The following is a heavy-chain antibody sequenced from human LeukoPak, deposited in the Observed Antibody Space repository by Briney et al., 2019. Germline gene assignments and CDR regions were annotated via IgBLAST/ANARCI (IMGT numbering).Heavy chain of an antibody. CDR2: ISGSRGST. V-gene: IGHV3-23*01. D-gene: IGHD1-26*01. Sequence: GGSLRLSCAASRFTFSNYAMSWVRQAPGKGLEWVSTISGSRGSTYYADTVKGRFTISRDNSKNTLYLQMNSLRAEDTAVYYCAKRWQLLRMAVPDAFDIWGQGTMVTVSS. CDR1: RFTFSNYA. J-gene: IGHJ3*02. CDR3: AKRWQLLRMAVPDAFDI.